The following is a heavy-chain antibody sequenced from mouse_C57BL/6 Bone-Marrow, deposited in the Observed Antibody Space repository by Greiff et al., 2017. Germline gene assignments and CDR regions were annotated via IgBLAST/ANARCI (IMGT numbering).Heavy chain of an antibody. CDR1: GFSLTSYG. V-gene: IGHV2-5*01. CDR3: AKDDYGSSYWYFDV. Sequence: VQLVESGPGLVQPSQSLSITCTVSGFSLTSYGVRWVRQSPGKGLEWLGVIWRGGSTDYNAAFMSRLSITEDNSKSQVFFKMNSLQADDTAIYYCAKDDYGSSYWYFDVWGTGTTVTVSS. D-gene: IGHD1-1*01. J-gene: IGHJ1*03. CDR2: IWRGGST.